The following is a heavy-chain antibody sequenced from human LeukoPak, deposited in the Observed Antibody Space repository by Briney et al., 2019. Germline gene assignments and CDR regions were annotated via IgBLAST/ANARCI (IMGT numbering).Heavy chain of an antibody. CDR1: GFTFSSYD. CDR3: ARGRGSYSADH. J-gene: IGHJ4*02. Sequence: PGGSLRLSCAASGFTFSSYDMYWVRQAPGKGLEYVSAISSNGGSTYYANSVKGRFTISRDSSKNTLYLQMGSLRAEDMAVYYCARGRGSYSADHWGQGTLVTVSS. CDR2: ISSNGGST. V-gene: IGHV3-64*01. D-gene: IGHD1-26*01.